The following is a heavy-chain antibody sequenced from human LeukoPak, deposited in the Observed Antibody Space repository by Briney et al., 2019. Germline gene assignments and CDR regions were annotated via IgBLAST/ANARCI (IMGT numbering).Heavy chain of an antibody. V-gene: IGHV1-69*01. CDR1: GGTFSSYA. CDR3: ARSNYDSSGTFDY. J-gene: IGHJ4*02. D-gene: IGHD3-22*01. CDR2: IIPIFGTA. Sequence: SVKVSCKASGGTFSSYAISWVRQAPGRGLEWMGGIIPIFGTANYAQKFQGRVTITADESTSTAYMELSSLRSEDTAVYYCARSNYDSSGTFDYWGQGTLVTVSS.